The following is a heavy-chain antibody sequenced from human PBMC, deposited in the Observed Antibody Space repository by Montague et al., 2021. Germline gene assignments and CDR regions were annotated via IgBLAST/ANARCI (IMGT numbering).Heavy chain of an antibody. CDR3: TRPGGYCTNDTCYFWFAP. V-gene: IGHV4-39*01. D-gene: IGHD2-8*01. CDR2: IYSSGST. Sequence: SETLSLTCTVSGGSISRSSYYWGWIRQPPGKGLEWIGSIYSSGSTYYNPPLKNRVTISADTSKNQFSLKLSSVTAADTAVYYCTRPGGYCTNDTCYFWFAPWGQGILVTVSS. CDR1: GGSISRSSYY. J-gene: IGHJ5*02.